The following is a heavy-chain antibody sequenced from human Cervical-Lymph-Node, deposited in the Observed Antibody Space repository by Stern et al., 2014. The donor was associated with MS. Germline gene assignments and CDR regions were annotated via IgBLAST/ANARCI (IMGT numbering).Heavy chain of an antibody. CDR3: ARDRYGNYHQDS. D-gene: IGHD4-11*01. CDR2: ISSNGDTI. Sequence: EVQLVESGGGLVQPGGCLRLSCAASGFTFSIYSMNWVRQAPGKGLEWVSYISSNGDTIYYADSVKGRFTISRDNAENSLYLQMNSLRAEDSAVYYCARDRYGNYHQDSWGQGTLVTVSS. J-gene: IGHJ4*02. CDR1: GFTFSIYS. V-gene: IGHV3-48*01.